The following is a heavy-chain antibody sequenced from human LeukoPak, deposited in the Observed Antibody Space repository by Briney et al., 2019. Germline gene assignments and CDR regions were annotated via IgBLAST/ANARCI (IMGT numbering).Heavy chain of an antibody. CDR2: IWNDGSNK. D-gene: IGHD1-1*01. V-gene: IGHV3-33*01. CDR1: GFTFSSYG. CDR3: ARDSGPFRVGGNWKDWFDP. J-gene: IGHJ5*02. Sequence: GGSLRLSCAASGFTFSSYGMHWVRQAPGMGLEWVAVIWNDGSNKYYADSVKGRFTISRDNSKNTLYLQMNSLRAEDTAVYYCARDSGPFRVGGNWKDWFDPWGQGTLVTVSS.